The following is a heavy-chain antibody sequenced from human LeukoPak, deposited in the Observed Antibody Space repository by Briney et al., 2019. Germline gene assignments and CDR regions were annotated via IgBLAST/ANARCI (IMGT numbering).Heavy chain of an antibody. CDR3: ATKGGVPDTYAGYFFGMDV. Sequence: ASVKVSCKATGGTSNNFAFNWVRQAPGQGLEWMGRIIPIVNMADYAQKFQGRVTIIADKSSNTAYKELSSLRSEDTAVYYCATKGGVPDTYAGYFFGMDVWGQGTTVTVSS. V-gene: IGHV1-69*04. J-gene: IGHJ6*02. CDR1: GGTSNNFA. D-gene: IGHD2-15*01. CDR2: IIPIVNMA.